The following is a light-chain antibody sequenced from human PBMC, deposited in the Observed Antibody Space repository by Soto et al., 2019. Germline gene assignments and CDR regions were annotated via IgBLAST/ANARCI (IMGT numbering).Light chain of an antibody. CDR2: EVR. J-gene: IGLJ3*02. CDR1: SSDVGAYNY. Sequence: QSALTQPASVSGSPGQSITVSCTGTSSDVGAYNYVSWYQQHPGKAPKLMIYEVRNRPSGVSNRFSGSKSGNTASLTISGLQAEDEADYYCTSYTRSSTLVFGGGTKVTVL. V-gene: IGLV2-14*01. CDR3: TSYTRSSTLV.